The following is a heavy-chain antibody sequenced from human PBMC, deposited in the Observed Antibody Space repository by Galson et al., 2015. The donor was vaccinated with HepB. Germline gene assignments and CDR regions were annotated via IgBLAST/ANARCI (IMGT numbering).Heavy chain of an antibody. Sequence: SLRLSCAASGFMFNTYGMHWVRQAPGKGLEWIAVTSYDGTTHYYADSVKGRITISRDNSKNTLYLQMNNLRLADTAVYYCARGSHSSCSFDVCGQGTMVTVSS. CDR3: ARGSHSSCSFDV. CDR1: GFMFNTYG. J-gene: IGHJ3*01. CDR2: TSYDGTTH. V-gene: IGHV3-30*01. D-gene: IGHD3-22*01.